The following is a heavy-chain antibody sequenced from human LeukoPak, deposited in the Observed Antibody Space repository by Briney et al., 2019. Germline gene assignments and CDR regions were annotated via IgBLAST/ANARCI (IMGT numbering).Heavy chain of an antibody. J-gene: IGHJ1*01. CDR2: INPNSGGT. CDR3: AREGSGSYGLPKH. D-gene: IGHD1-26*01. V-gene: IGHV1-2*02. CDR1: GYTFTGYY. Sequence: GASVKVSCKASGYTFTGYYMHWVRQAPGQGLEWMGWINPNSGGTNYAQKFQGRVTMTRDTSISTAYMELSRLRSDDTAVYYCAREGSGSYGLPKHWGQGTLVTVSS.